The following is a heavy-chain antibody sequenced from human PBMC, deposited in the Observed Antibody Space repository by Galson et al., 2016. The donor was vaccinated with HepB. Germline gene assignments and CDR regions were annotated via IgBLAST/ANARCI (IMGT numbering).Heavy chain of an antibody. CDR3: VREAGYSNAFGY. J-gene: IGHJ4*02. CDR2: ISYDGSNK. D-gene: IGHD4-11*01. CDR1: GFTFSSYA. Sequence: SLRLSCAGSGFTFSSYALHWVRQAPGKGPEWVAVISYDGSNKYYADSVKGRFTISRDISKNTLYVHMNSLRAEDTAVYYCVREAGYSNAFGYWGQGTLVTVSS. V-gene: IGHV3-30-3*01.